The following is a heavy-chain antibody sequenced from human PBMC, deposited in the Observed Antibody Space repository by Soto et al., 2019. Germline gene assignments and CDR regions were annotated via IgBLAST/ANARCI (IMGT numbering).Heavy chain of an antibody. J-gene: IGHJ4*02. V-gene: IGHV1-18*04. CDR3: ARLNLRYYYDSSGYTDDY. CDR1: GYTFTSYG. CDR2: ISAYNGNT. D-gene: IGHD3-22*01. Sequence: GASVKVSCKASGYTFTSYGISWVRQAPGQGLEWMGWISAYNGNTNYAQKLRGRVTMTTDTSTSTAYMELRSLRSDDTAVYYCARLNLRYYYDSSGYTDDYWGQGTLVTVSS.